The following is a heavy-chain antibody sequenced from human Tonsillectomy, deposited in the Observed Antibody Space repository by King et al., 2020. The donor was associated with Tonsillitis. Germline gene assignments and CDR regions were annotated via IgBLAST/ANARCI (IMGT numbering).Heavy chain of an antibody. CDR3: TNQDDY. Sequence: VQLVESGGGLVQPGGSLKLSCAASGFTFSGSVIHWVRQASGKGLEWVGRIRTKANSYATAYIASVKGRFTISRDDSKNTAYLQMSSLKTEDTAVYYCTNQDDYWGQGTLVTVSS. J-gene: IGHJ4*02. V-gene: IGHV3-73*02. CDR1: GFTFSGSV. CDR2: IRTKANSYAT.